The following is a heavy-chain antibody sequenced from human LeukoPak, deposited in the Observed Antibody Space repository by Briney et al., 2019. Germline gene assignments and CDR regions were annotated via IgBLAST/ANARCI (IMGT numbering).Heavy chain of an antibody. CDR1: GYTFTGYY. CDR2: INPNSGGT. D-gene: IGHD5-12*01. V-gene: IGHV1-2*02. Sequence: ASVKVSCTASGYTFTGYYMHWVRQAPGQGLEWMGWINPNSGGTNYAQKFKGRVTMTRDTSISTAYLELNRLRSDDTALYYCARENSGYDPACYYYGMDVWGQGTTVTVSS. J-gene: IGHJ6*02. CDR3: ARENSGYDPACYYYGMDV.